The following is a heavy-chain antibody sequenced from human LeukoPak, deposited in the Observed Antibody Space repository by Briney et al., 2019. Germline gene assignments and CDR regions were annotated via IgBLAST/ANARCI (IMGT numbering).Heavy chain of an antibody. J-gene: IGHJ6*03. CDR3: ARVRYAGYYMDV. V-gene: IGHV3-11*01. CDR2: ISGGGSTI. D-gene: IGHD2-8*01. Sequence: GGSLRLSCAACGCTFSDYYMSWIRQAPGKGLEWVSYISGGGSTIYHADSVKGRFTISRDNGKKSLYLQMNSLRAEDTAVYYCARVRYAGYYMDVWGKGTTVTVSS. CDR1: GCTFSDYY.